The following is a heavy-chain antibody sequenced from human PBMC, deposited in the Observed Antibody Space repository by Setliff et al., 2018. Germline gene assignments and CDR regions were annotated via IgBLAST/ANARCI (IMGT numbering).Heavy chain of an antibody. CDR1: GASINSGTYY. Sequence: SETLSLTCTVSGASINSGTYYWAWIRQPPGKGLEWIGRIHYSGTTYYNASLKSRVTMSVDTSKNQFSLNLSSVSAADTAVYYCARTGTYRYFDYWGQGALVTVSS. CDR3: ARTGTYRYFDY. V-gene: IGHV4-39*01. J-gene: IGHJ4*02. D-gene: IGHD1-26*01. CDR2: IHYSGTT.